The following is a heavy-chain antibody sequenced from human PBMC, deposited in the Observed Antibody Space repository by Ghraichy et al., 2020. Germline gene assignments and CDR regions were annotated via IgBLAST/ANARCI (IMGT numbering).Heavy chain of an antibody. CDR2: INPNSGGT. D-gene: IGHD3-22*01. V-gene: IGHV1-2*02. CDR3: ARRAAIEGNYYYYGMDV. CDR1: GYTFTGYY. Sequence: ASVKVSCKASGYTFTGYYMHWVRQAPGQGLEWMGWINPNSGGTNYAQKFQGRVTMTRDTSISTAYMELSRLRSDDTAVYYCARRAAIEGNYYYYGMDVWGQGTTVTVSS. J-gene: IGHJ6*02.